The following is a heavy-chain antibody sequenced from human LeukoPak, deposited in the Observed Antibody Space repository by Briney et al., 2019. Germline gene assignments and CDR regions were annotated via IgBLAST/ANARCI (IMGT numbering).Heavy chain of an antibody. D-gene: IGHD4-11*01. Sequence: SSETLSLTCTVSGYSISSGYYWGWIRQPPGKGLEWIGSIYHSGSTYYNPSLKSRVTISVDTSKNQFSLKLSSVTAADTAVYYCARERGGDYSDAFDIWGQGTMVTVSS. CDR3: ARERGGDYSDAFDI. V-gene: IGHV4-38-2*02. J-gene: IGHJ3*02. CDR2: IYHSGST. CDR1: GYSISSGYY.